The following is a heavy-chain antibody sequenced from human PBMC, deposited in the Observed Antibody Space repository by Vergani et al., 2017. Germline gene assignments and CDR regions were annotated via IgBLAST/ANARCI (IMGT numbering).Heavy chain of an antibody. D-gene: IGHD6-6*01. J-gene: IGHJ3*02. CDR2: IYDSRNN. Sequence: QLQLQESGPRLVKPSETLSLTCSLSGMSISNNNYYWGWIRQPPGKGLVWIGSIYDSRNNNYSPSLKSRVSISVDTSKNQFSLNLTSVTAADPAVYSCARHLLQLARNDVFDIWGHGTLVTVSS. V-gene: IGHV4-39*01. CDR1: GMSISNNNYY. CDR3: ARHLLQLARNDVFDI.